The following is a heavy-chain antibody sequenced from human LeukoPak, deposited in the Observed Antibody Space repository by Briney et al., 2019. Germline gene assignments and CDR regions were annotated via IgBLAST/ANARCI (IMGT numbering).Heavy chain of an antibody. Sequence: ASVKVSCKASGGTFSSYAISWVRQAPGQGLEWMGGIIPISGTANYAQKFQGRVTIIADESTSTAYMELSSLRSEDTAVYYCARDQGGSSPHYGMDVWGQGTTVTVSS. CDR2: IIPISGTA. CDR1: GGTFSSYA. D-gene: IGHD1-26*01. V-gene: IGHV1-69*13. CDR3: ARDQGGSSPHYGMDV. J-gene: IGHJ6*02.